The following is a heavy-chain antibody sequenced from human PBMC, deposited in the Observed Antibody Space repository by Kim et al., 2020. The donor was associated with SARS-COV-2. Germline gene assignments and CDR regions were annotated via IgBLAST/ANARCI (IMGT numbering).Heavy chain of an antibody. J-gene: IGHJ4*02. Sequence: NPSLKSRVTISVDTSKNQFSLKLSSVTAADTAVYYCATTPSYSSSWNFDYWGQGTLVTVSS. V-gene: IGHV4-59*01. D-gene: IGHD6-13*01. CDR3: ATTPSYSSSWNFDY.